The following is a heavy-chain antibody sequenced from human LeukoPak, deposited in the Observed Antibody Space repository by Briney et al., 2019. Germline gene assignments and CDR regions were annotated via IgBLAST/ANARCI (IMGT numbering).Heavy chain of an antibody. D-gene: IGHD3-10*01. Sequence: SETLSLTCTVSGGSISSSSYYWGWIRQPPGKGLEWIGSIYYSGNAYNNPSLKSRVTISVDTSKNQFSLKLSSVTAADTAVYYCAREWFGESLYYFDYWGQGTLVTVSS. V-gene: IGHV4-39*07. CDR1: GGSISSSSYY. CDR3: AREWFGESLYYFDY. J-gene: IGHJ4*02. CDR2: IYYSGNA.